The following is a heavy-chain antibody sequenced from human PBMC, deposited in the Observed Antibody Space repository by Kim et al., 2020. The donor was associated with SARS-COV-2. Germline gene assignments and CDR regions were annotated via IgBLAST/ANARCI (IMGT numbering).Heavy chain of an antibody. CDR2: ISYDGSNK. CDR3: ATVDIVATKQTNWFDP. J-gene: IGHJ5*02. D-gene: IGHD5-12*01. V-gene: IGHV3-30-3*01. Sequence: GGSLRLSCAASGFTFSSYAMHWVRQAPGKGLEWVAVISYDGSNKYYADSVKGRFTISRDNSKNTLYLQMNSLRAEDTAVYYCATVDIVATKQTNWFDPWGQGTLVTVSS. CDR1: GFTFSSYA.